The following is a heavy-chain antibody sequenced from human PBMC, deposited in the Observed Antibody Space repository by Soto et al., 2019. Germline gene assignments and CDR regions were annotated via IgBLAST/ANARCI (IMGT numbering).Heavy chain of an antibody. D-gene: IGHD6-13*01. CDR3: ASRLAAAELV. CDR2: INPYNGNT. CDR1: GYTFTNYG. J-gene: IGHJ4*02. Sequence: QVQLVQSGAEVEKPGASEKVSCKASGYTFTNYGISWVRQAPGQGLEWMGWINPYNGNTNYAQKLQGRVTMTTDTSTSTAYMELRSLRSDDTAVYYCASRLAAAELVWGQGTLVTVSS. V-gene: IGHV1-18*01.